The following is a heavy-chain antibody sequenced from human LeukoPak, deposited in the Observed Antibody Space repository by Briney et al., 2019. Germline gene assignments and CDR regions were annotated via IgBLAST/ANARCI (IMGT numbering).Heavy chain of an antibody. CDR1: GFSFSNYD. CDR3: ARGGAIPFDY. D-gene: IGHD2-2*01. V-gene: IGHV3-23*01. CDR2: ISDSGGGS. Sequence: PGGSLRLSCGASGFSFSNYDMNWVRQAPGKGLEWVSVISDSGGGSNYADSVKGRFTISRDNSKNTLYLQMNSLRAEDTAVYYCARGGAIPFDYWGQGTLVTVSS. J-gene: IGHJ4*02.